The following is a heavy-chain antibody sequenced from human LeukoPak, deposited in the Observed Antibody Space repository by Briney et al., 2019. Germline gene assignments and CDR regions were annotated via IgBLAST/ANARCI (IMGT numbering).Heavy chain of an antibody. CDR2: IYYSGST. V-gene: IGHV4-39*07. CDR1: GGSISSSSYY. Sequence: SETLSLTCTVSGGSISSSSYYWGWIRQPPGKGLEWIGSIYYSGSTYYNPSLKSRVTISVDTSKNQFSLKLSSVTAADTAVYYCARVGRMVRGVRVNWFDPWGQGTLVTVSS. CDR3: ARVGRMVRGVRVNWFDP. J-gene: IGHJ5*02. D-gene: IGHD3-10*01.